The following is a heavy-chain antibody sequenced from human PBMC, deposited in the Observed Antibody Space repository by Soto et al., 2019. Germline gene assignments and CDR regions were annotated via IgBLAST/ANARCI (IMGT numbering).Heavy chain of an antibody. V-gene: IGHV3-74*01. J-gene: IGHJ4*02. CDR2: IYNDGTYS. D-gene: IGHD3-10*01. CDR3: IRGPRPISTGTGAY. CDR1: GFIFKMYW. Sequence: EVQLVESGGGLVLPGGSVRLSCAASGFIFKMYWMHWVRESPGKGLVWISRIYNDGTYSDYADSVRGRFTISRDNVNDTLYLQMNNLRAEDLGLYYCIRGPRPISTGTGAYWGQGTQVTVSS.